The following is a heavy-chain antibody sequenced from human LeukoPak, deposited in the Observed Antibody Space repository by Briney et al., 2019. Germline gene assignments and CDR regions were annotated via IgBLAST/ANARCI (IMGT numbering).Heavy chain of an antibody. V-gene: IGHV4-59*12. J-gene: IGHJ4*02. CDR3: ARGQVLSVGFDY. CDR2: IYYSGST. D-gene: IGHD3-3*01. CDR1: GGSISSYY. Sequence: PSETLSLTCTVSGGSISSYYWSWIRQPPGKGLEWIGYIYYSGSTNYNPSLKSRVTISVDTSKNQFSLKLSSVTAADTAVYYCARGQVLSVGFDYWGQGTLVTVSS.